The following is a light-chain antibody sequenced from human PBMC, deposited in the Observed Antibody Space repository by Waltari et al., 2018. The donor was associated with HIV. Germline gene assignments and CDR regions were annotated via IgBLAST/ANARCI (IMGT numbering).Light chain of an antibody. CDR2: GAA. J-gene: IGKJ1*01. V-gene: IGKV3-20*01. CDR1: HSVSSKY. Sequence: EIVLTQSPGTLSLSPGERATLSCRASHSVSSKYLAWYQQKFGQAPRLLIYGAASRATGIPDRFSGSGSGTDFTLTISRLEPEDFAVYYCQQYGSLPWTFSQGTNVEIK. CDR3: QQYGSLPWT.